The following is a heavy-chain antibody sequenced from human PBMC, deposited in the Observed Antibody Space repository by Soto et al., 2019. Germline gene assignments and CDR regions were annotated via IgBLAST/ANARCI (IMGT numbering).Heavy chain of an antibody. CDR1: GYTFTSYG. J-gene: IGHJ6*02. D-gene: IGHD2-2*02. CDR3: ARNGYCISTSCYSDYYHGMDV. V-gene: IGHV1-18*01. Sequence: GASVKVSCKASGYTFTSYGLSWVRQAPGQGLEWMGRISANNYKTNYAQKLQGRVTMTTDTSTSTAYMKLSSLRSENTAVYYCARNGYCISTSCYSDYYHGMDVWGQGTLVTVSS. CDR2: ISANNYKT.